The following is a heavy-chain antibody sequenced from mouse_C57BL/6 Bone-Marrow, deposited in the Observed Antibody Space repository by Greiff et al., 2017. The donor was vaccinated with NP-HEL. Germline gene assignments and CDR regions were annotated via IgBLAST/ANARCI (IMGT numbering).Heavy chain of an antibody. Sequence: VQLQQSGPVLVKPGASVKMSCKASGYTFTDYYMNWVKQSHGKSLEWIGVINPYNGGTSYNQKFKGKATLTVDKSSSTAYMELNSLTSEDSAVYYCARWRGYGYDDVDYWGQGTTLTVSS. J-gene: IGHJ2*01. V-gene: IGHV1-19*01. CDR2: INPYNGGT. CDR3: ARWRGYGYDDVDY. D-gene: IGHD2-2*01. CDR1: GYTFTDYY.